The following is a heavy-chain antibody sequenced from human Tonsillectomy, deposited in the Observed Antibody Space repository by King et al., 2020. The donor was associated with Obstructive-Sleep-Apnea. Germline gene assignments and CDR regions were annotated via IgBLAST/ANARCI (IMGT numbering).Heavy chain of an antibody. D-gene: IGHD6-19*01. J-gene: IGHJ5*02. Sequence: EVQVVESCGGLVQPGRALRLFCKASGLTFGYDAMSWLRRAPVKGLDWLGFIRSKAYVGATEYGASFRGRNTISRDDSKSIVYLQMKSLKTEDTAVYYCSRLVAVAGVIGKGWFDPWGQGTLVTVSS. CDR2: IRSKAYVGAT. V-gene: IGHV3-49*03. CDR3: SRLVAVAGVIGKGWFDP. CDR1: GLTFGYDA.